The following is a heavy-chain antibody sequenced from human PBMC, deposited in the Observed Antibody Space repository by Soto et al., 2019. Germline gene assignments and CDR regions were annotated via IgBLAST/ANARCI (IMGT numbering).Heavy chain of an antibody. Sequence: QVRLMQSGSDVKRPGASVKVSCKASGYTFTNVGMNWVRQAPGQGLEWIGWISTDTGETNYAQKFQGRVTITTATSTSTAYMDMRILISNDTAVYYCARGGDGFDVFDFWGQGTLVIVSS. CDR1: GYTFTNVG. CDR3: ARGGDGFDVFDF. J-gene: IGHJ4*02. CDR2: ISTDTGET. V-gene: IGHV1-18*01. D-gene: IGHD3-10*01.